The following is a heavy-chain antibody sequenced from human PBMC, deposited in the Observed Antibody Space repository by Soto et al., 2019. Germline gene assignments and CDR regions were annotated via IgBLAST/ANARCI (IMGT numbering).Heavy chain of an antibody. D-gene: IGHD6-13*01. V-gene: IGHV3-7*01. Sequence: GGSLRLSCAASGFTFSSYWMSWVRQAPGKGLEWVANIKQDGSEKYYVDSVKGRFTISRDNAKNSLYLQMNSLRAEDTAVYYCARSSSHPSSLNFDYWGQGTLVTVSS. CDR1: GFTFSSYW. CDR2: IKQDGSEK. CDR3: ARSSSHPSSLNFDY. J-gene: IGHJ4*02.